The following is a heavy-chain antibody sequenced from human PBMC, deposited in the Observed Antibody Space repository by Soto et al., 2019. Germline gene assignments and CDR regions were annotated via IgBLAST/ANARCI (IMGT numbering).Heavy chain of an antibody. V-gene: IGHV2-5*02. CDR2: LYWDDDR. Sequence: QITLNESGPTVVRPTETLTLTCSFSGFSLTTSGVGVGWVRQSPGKAPEWLVLLYWDDDRRYSESLKSRLTITKDTSKNQVVLTVANLDPTDTATYYCAHRVLRTVFGLVTTTAIYFDFWGQGTPVAVSS. J-gene: IGHJ4*02. CDR3: AHRVLRTVFGLVTTTAIYFDF. CDR1: GFSLTTSGVG. D-gene: IGHD3-3*01.